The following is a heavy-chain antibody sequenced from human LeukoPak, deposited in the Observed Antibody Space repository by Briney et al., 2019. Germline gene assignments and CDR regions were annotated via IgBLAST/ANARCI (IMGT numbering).Heavy chain of an antibody. CDR1: GFTFSSYA. CDR3: AKDSKEYSNYENY. V-gene: IGHV3-23*01. Sequence: SGGSLRLSCAASGFTFSSYAMSWVRQAPGKGLEWVSAISGSGGSTYYADSVKGRFTISRDNSKNTLYLQMNSLRAEDTAVYYCAKDSKEYSNYENYWGQGTLVTVSS. CDR2: ISGSGGST. J-gene: IGHJ4*02. D-gene: IGHD4-11*01.